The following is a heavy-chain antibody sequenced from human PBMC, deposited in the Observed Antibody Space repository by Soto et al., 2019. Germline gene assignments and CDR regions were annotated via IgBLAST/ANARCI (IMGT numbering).Heavy chain of an antibody. V-gene: IGHV3-23*01. CDR3: AKDRQSRPTVTPYYFDY. CDR1: GFTFSSYA. CDR2: ISGSGGST. J-gene: IGHJ4*02. D-gene: IGHD4-17*01. Sequence: AGGALRLSCAASGFTFSSYAMSWVRQAPGKGLEWVSAISGSGGSTYYADSVKGRFTISRDNSKNTLYPQMNSLRAEDTAVYYCAKDRQSRPTVTPYYFDYWGQGTLVTVSS.